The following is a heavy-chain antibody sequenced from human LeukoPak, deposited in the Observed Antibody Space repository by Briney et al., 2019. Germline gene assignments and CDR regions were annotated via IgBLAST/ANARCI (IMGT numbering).Heavy chain of an antibody. CDR2: ISSSSSYI. D-gene: IGHD1-26*01. Sequence: GGSLRLSCAASGFTFSSYSMNWVRQAPGKGLEWVSSISSSSSYIYYADSVKGRFTISRDNAKNSLYLQMNSLRAEDTAVYYCARAYSGRYGLGYYYMDVWGKGTTVTISS. CDR3: ARAYSGRYGLGYYYMDV. CDR1: GFTFSSYS. J-gene: IGHJ6*03. V-gene: IGHV3-21*01.